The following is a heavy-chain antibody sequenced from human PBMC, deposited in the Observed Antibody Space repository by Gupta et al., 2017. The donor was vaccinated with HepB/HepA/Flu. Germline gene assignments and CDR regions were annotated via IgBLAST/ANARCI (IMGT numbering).Heavy chain of an antibody. J-gene: IGHJ4*02. CDR1: GVPFSSHG. CDR3: AKGNGGSGWLLDY. Sequence: QVQLVESGGGVVQPGRSLRHPWAAAGVPFSSHGMPWVRQAPGKGLEWVAVISYDGSNKCYADSVKGRFTISRDNSKNTLYLQMNSLRAEDTAVYYCAKGNGGSGWLLDYWGQGTLVTVSS. CDR2: ISYDGSNK. V-gene: IGHV3-30*18. D-gene: IGHD6-19*01.